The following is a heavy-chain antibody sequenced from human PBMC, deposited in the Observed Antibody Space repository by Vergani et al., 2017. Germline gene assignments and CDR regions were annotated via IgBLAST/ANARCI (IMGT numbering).Heavy chain of an antibody. CDR2: ISWNDDK. J-gene: IGHJ5*02. CDR3: GHSADYDFSIDWFDP. D-gene: IGHD3-3*01. CDR1: GFSLSTTGVS. Sequence: QITLKESGPTLVKPTQTLTLTCTFSGFSLSTTGVSVGWIRQPPGKALEWLAVISWNDDKRYSPSLKNRLTITKDTSKNQVIFTMTKMDPVDTATYYCGHSADYDFSIDWFDPWGPGTLVTVSS. V-gene: IGHV2-5*01.